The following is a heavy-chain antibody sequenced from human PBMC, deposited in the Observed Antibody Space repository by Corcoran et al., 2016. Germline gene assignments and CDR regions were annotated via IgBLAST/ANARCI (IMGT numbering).Heavy chain of an antibody. CDR1: GCTFTGYY. J-gene: IGHJ4*02. CDR2: INPNSGGT. V-gene: IGHV1-2*04. D-gene: IGHD6-19*01. CDR3: ARGSVGIAVAGTGQFDY. Sequence: QVQLVQSGAEVKKPGASVKVSCKASGCTFTGYYMHWVRQAPGQGLEWIGWINPNSGGTNYAQKFQGWVTMTRDTSISTAYMELSRLRSDDTAVYYCARGSVGIAVAGTGQFDYWGQGTLVTVSS.